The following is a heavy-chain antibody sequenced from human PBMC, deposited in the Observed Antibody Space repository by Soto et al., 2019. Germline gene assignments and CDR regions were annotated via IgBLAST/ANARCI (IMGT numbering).Heavy chain of an antibody. CDR2: IWYDGSSK. V-gene: IGHV3-33*01. CDR1: GFTFSSYG. Sequence: GGSLRLSCAASGFTFSSYGMHWVRQAPGKGLEWVAVIWYDGSSKYYADSVKGRFTISRDNSKNTLYLQMNSLRAEDTAVYYCASEGGRYCSGGSCYRGGFDYWGQGTLVTVSS. CDR3: ASEGGRYCSGGSCYRGGFDY. D-gene: IGHD2-15*01. J-gene: IGHJ4*02.